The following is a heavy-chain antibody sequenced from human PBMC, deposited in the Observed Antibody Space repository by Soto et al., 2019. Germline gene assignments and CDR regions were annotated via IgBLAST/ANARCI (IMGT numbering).Heavy chain of an antibody. V-gene: IGHV4-39*01. CDR3: ASLMVRGNPNPYYYYMDV. CDR2: IYYSGST. CDR1: GGSISSSSYY. D-gene: IGHD3-10*01. J-gene: IGHJ6*03. Sequence: SETLSLTCTVSGGSISSSSYYWGWIRQPPGKGLEWIGSIYYSGSTYYNPSLKSRVTISVDTSKNQFSLKLSSVTAADTAVYYCASLMVRGNPNPYYYYMDVWGKGTTVTVSS.